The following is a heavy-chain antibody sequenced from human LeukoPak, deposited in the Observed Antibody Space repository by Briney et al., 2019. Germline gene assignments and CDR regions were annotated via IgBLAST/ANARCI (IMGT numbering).Heavy chain of an antibody. CDR1: GGTFSSYA. D-gene: IGHD2-15*01. J-gene: IGHJ6*02. CDR2: IIPIFGTA. Sequence: ASVKVSCKASGGTFSSYAISWVRQAPGQGLEWMGGIIPIFGTANYAQKFQGRVTITADESTSTAYMELSSLRSEDTAVYYCAREAFGYCSGGSCHDYYYYGMDVWGQGTTVTVSS. CDR3: AREAFGYCSGGSCHDYYYYGMDV. V-gene: IGHV1-69*13.